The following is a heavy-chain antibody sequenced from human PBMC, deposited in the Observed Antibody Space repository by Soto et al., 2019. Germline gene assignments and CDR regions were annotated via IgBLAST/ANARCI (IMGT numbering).Heavy chain of an antibody. V-gene: IGHV4-4*07. CDR3: ARIPVDTCITYWFGT. J-gene: IGHJ5*01. D-gene: IGHD1-20*01. CDR1: GCSICNYY. Sequence: LTCSVAGCSICNYYWSWIRQSAGKGLEWIWHIYPSGSTNYNPSLKSRVTISVDTSNNQFSLKLSSVTAADTAVYYCARIPVDTCITYWFGTWGQGTMVTVSS. CDR2: IYPSGST.